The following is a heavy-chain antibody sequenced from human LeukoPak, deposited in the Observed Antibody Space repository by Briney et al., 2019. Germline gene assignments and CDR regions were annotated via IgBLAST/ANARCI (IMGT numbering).Heavy chain of an antibody. J-gene: IGHJ5*02. D-gene: IGHD3-3*01. CDR1: GFTFSDYY. CDR3: ARVHYDFWSGYLFDP. Sequence: LRLSCAASGFTFSDYYMSWIRQPPGKGLEWIGYIYYSGSTYYNPSLKSRVTISVDTSKNQFSLKLSSVTAADTAVYYCARVHYDFWSGYLFDPWGQGTLVTVSP. V-gene: IGHV4-30-4*08. CDR2: IYYSGST.